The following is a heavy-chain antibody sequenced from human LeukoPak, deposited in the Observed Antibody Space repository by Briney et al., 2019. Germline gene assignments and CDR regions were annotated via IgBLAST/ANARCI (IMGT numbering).Heavy chain of an antibody. CDR2: ISTDGSST. D-gene: IGHD6-19*01. J-gene: IGHJ4*02. CDR3: AKTPYSSGLVDY. Sequence: GGSLRLSCAASGFTFSSCWMHWVRQVPGKGLVWVSRISTDGSSTNYADSVKGRFTISRDNAKNTLHLQMNSLRAEDTAVYYCAKTPYSSGLVDYWGQGTLVTVSS. V-gene: IGHV3-74*01. CDR1: GFTFSSCW.